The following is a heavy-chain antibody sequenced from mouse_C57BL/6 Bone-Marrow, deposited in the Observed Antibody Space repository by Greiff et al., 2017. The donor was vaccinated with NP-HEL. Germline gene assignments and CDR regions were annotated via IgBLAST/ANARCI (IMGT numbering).Heavy chain of an antibody. CDR2: IDPSDSYT. V-gene: IGHV1-50*01. Sequence: QVQLQQSGAELVKPGASVKLSCKASGYTFTSYWMQWVKQRPGQGLEWIGEIDPSDSYTNYNQKFKGKATLTVDTSSSTAYMQLSSLTSEDSAVYYCARRRGYYDYDTGFDYWGQGTTLTVSS. CDR3: ARRRGYYDYDTGFDY. J-gene: IGHJ2*01. D-gene: IGHD2-4*01. CDR1: GYTFTSYW.